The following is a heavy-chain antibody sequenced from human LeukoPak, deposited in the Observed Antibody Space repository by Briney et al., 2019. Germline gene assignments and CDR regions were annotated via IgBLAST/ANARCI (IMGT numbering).Heavy chain of an antibody. J-gene: IGHJ4*02. Sequence: PGGSLRLSCAASGFTVSSNYMSWVRQAPGKGLEWVSAISGSGGSTYYADSVKGRFTISRDNSKNTLYLQMNSLRAEDTAVYYCAKDQVPGFGEIIALFDYWGQGTLVTVSS. CDR3: AKDQVPGFGEIIALFDY. CDR1: GFTVSSNY. V-gene: IGHV3-23*01. CDR2: ISGSGGST. D-gene: IGHD3-10*01.